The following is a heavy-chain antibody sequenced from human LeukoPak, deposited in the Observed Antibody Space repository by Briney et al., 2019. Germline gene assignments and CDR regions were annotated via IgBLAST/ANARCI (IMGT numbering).Heavy chain of an antibody. CDR1: GGSISSGGYS. J-gene: IGHJ4*02. CDR2: IYHSGST. CDR3: ARFDGGVFDY. D-gene: IGHD2-8*02. V-gene: IGHV4-30-2*01. Sequence: SETLSLTCAVSGGSISSGGYSWSWIRQPPGKGLEWIGYIYHSGSTYYNPSLKSRVTISVDRSKNQFSLKLSSVTVADTAVYYCARFDGGVFDYWGQGTLVTVSS.